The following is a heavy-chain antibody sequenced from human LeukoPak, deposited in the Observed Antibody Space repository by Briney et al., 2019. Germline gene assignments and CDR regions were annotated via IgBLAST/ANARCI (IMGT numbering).Heavy chain of an antibody. CDR2: ISGSGGST. V-gene: IGHV3-23*01. Sequence: GGSLRLSCAASGFTFSSYAMSWVRQAPGKGLEWVSAISGSGGSTYYADSVKGRFTISRDNSKKTLYLQMNSLRVEDTAVYYCARDRSDMQQLKYDYWGQGTLVTVSS. J-gene: IGHJ4*02. D-gene: IGHD6-13*01. CDR3: ARDRSDMQQLKYDY. CDR1: GFTFSSYA.